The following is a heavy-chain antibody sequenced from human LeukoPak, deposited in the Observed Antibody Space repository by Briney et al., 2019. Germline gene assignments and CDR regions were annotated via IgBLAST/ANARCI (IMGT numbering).Heavy chain of an antibody. J-gene: IGHJ4*02. CDR3: AREGGSTAAFDY. CDR1: GGSISSYY. CDR2: IYYSGST. V-gene: IGHV4-59*01. Sequence: PSETLSLTCTVSGGSISSYYWSWIRQPPGKGLEWIGYIYYSGSTNYNPSLKSRVTISVDTSKNQFSLKLSSVTAADTAVYYCAREGGSTAAFDYWGQGTLVTVSS. D-gene: IGHD2-15*01.